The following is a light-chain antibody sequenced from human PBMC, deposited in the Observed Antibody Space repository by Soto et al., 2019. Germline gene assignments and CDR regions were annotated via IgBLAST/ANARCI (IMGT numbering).Light chain of an antibody. V-gene: IGKV3-20*01. Sequence: EIVLTQSPGTLTLSPGESATLSCRAIQSVSSSYLAWYQQKPGQAPRLLIYGASSRATGIPDRFSGSGSGTDIPLIISKPAPEDFAVYYCQKYSSPPRTFIKGTKVEIK. CDR2: GAS. CDR3: QKYSSPPRT. CDR1: QSVSSSY. J-gene: IGKJ1*01.